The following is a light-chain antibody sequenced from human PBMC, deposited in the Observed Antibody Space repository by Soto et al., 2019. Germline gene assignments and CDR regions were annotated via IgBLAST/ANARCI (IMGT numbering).Light chain of an antibody. Sequence: QSVLTQPPSPFGTPGRGVTFPSFETAPTTGRSNVNCYHQLPGTAPNLLIYVNNQRLSGIPNRFSASKSGSSASLAISGLRSEDEGTYYCATWDDSLGGHVVFGGGTKLTVL. V-gene: IGLV1-47*01. CDR1: APTTGRSN. CDR2: VNN. J-gene: IGLJ2*01. CDR3: ATWDDSLGGHVV.